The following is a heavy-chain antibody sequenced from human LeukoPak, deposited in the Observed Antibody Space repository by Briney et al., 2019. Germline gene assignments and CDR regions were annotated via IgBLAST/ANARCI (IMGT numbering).Heavy chain of an antibody. V-gene: IGHV4-59*01. CDR3: ARSGGYSSSWSL. D-gene: IGHD6-13*01. CDR2: IYYSGST. Sequence: SETLSLTCTVSGGSINNYYWSWIRQPPGKGLEWIGYIYYSGSTNYNPSLKSRVTISVDTSKNQFSLKLNSVTAADTAVYYCARSGGYSSSWSLWGQGTLVTVSS. J-gene: IGHJ4*02. CDR1: GGSINNYY.